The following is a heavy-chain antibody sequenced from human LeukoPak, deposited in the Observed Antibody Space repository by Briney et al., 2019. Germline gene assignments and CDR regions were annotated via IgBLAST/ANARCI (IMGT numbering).Heavy chain of an antibody. CDR2: IYTDGST. CDR3: ARATLDN. V-gene: IGHV3-53*01. J-gene: IGHJ4*02. Sequence: GGSLRLSCAASVFSVSSNYISWVRQAPGKGLEWVSVIYTDGSTKSADSVKARFTISRDTSKNTVYLQMNSLRVEDTAVYYCARATLDNWGQGTLVTVSS. CDR1: VFSVSSNY.